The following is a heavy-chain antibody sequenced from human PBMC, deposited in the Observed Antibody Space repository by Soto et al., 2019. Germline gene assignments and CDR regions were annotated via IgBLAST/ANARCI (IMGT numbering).Heavy chain of an antibody. CDR1: GYTFTSYD. D-gene: IGHD3-16*02. CDR3: ARVGELSLRLYYYYYMDG. Sequence: ASVKVSCKASGYTFTSYDINWVRQATGQGLEWMGWMNPNSGNTGYAQKFQGRVTMTRNTSISTAYMELSSLRSEDTAVYYCARVGELSLRLYYYYYMDGWGKGNTVTVSS. CDR2: MNPNSGNT. V-gene: IGHV1-8*01. J-gene: IGHJ6*03.